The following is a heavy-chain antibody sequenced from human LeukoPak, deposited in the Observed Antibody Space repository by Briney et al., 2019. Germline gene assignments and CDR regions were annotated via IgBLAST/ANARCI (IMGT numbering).Heavy chain of an antibody. V-gene: IGHV3-30*19. CDR1: GFSFSKYG. J-gene: IGHJ6*03. Sequence: RSGGSLRLSCAASGFSFSKYGMHWVRQAPGKRLEWVAFIEYDGSNKYYADSVKGRFTISRDNSENTLYLHMNSLRAEDTAVYYCEGDDILEPHYYMDVWGKGTTVTISS. D-gene: IGHD3-9*01. CDR3: EGDDILEPHYYMDV. CDR2: IEYDGSNK.